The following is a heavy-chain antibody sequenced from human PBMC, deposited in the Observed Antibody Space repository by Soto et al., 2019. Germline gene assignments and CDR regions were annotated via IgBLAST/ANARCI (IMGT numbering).Heavy chain of an antibody. J-gene: IGHJ6*02. V-gene: IGHV4-59*01. Sequence: QVQLQESGPGLVKPSETLSLTCTVSGGSISSYYWSWIRQPPGKGLEWIGYIYYSGSTNYNPSLKSRVTISVDTSKNQFSLKLSSVTAADTAVYYCARTDSPRKYYYYYGMDVWGQGTTVTVSS. CDR3: ARTDSPRKYYYYYGMDV. CDR1: GGSISSYY. CDR2: IYYSGST.